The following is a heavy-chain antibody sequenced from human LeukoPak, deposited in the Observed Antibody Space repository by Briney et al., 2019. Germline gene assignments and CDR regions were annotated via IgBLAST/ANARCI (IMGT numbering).Heavy chain of an antibody. CDR3: ARELGGDFWSGYFSPFDF. Sequence: SETLSLTCTVSGGSINTYYWSWIRQPAGKGLEWIGRIFSSGSTNYNPFLKSRVTMSVDTSKNQFSLTLSSMTAADTAVYYCARELGGDFWSGYFSPFDFWGLGTLVTVSS. CDR2: IFSSGST. CDR1: GGSINTYY. V-gene: IGHV4-4*07. D-gene: IGHD3-3*01. J-gene: IGHJ4*02.